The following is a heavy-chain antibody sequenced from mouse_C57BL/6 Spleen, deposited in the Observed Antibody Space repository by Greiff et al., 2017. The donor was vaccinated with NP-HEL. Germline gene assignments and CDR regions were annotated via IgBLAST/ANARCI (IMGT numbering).Heavy chain of an antibody. CDR2: IDPSDSYT. V-gene: IGHV1-69*01. Sequence: QVQLQQPGAELVMPGASVKLSCKASGYTFTSYWMHWVKQRPGQGLEWIGEIDPSDSYTNYNQKFKGKSTLTVDKSSSTAYMQLSSLTSEDSAVYDCARSNYYGSPWYFDVWGTGTTVTVSS. J-gene: IGHJ1*03. CDR3: ARSNYYGSPWYFDV. D-gene: IGHD1-1*01. CDR1: GYTFTSYW.